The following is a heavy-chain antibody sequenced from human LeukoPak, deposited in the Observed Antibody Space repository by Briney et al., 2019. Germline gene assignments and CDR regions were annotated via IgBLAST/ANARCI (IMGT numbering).Heavy chain of an antibody. D-gene: IGHD4-17*01. CDR3: ARGTYGDYRNYYYMDV. V-gene: IGHV1-18*01. J-gene: IGHJ6*03. Sequence: ASVKVSCKASGYTFTSYGISWVRQAPGQGLEWMGWINTYNDNTNYAQKLQGRVTMTTDTSTSTAYMELRSLRSDDTAVYYCARGTYGDYRNYYYMDVWGKGTTVTVSS. CDR1: GYTFTSYG. CDR2: INTYNDNT.